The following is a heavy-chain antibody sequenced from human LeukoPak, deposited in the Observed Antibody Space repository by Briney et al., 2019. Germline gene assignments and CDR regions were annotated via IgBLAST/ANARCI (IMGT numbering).Heavy chain of an antibody. CDR2: INWDGGSI. Sequence: GGSLRLSCAASGFTFDEYGMSWVRQAPGKGLEWVSSINWDGGSIAYADSVQGRFTISRDNAKNSLHLQMKSPRAEDTALYYCARDSFSGSSLDYWGQGTLVTVSS. J-gene: IGHJ4*02. CDR3: ARDSFSGSSLDY. D-gene: IGHD1-26*01. CDR1: GFTFDEYG. V-gene: IGHV3-20*04.